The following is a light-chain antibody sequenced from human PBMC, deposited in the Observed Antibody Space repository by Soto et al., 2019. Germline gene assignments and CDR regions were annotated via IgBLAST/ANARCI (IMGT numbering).Light chain of an antibody. CDR2: GAS. CDR3: QQYGSSAT. J-gene: IGKJ1*01. Sequence: EIVLTQSPGTLSLSPGERATLSCRASQSVSSSSLAWYQQKPGQAPRLLSYGASSRATGIPDRFSGSGSGTDFTLTISRLEPEDFAVYYCQQYGSSATFGQGTKVDIK. CDR1: QSVSSSS. V-gene: IGKV3-20*01.